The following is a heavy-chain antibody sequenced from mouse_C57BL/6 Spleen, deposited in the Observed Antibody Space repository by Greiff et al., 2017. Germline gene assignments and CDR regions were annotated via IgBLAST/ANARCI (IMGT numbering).Heavy chain of an antibody. CDR2: INPNNGGT. CDR1: GYTFTDYN. CDR3: ARPYDYFFDY. V-gene: IGHV1-22*01. Sequence: EVQRVESGPELVKPGASVKMSCKAPGYTFTDYNMHWVKQSHGKSLEWIGYINPNNGGTSYNQKFKGKATLTVNKFSSTAYMELRSLTSEDSAVYYCARPYDYFFDYWGQGTTLTVSS. D-gene: IGHD2-4*01. J-gene: IGHJ2*01.